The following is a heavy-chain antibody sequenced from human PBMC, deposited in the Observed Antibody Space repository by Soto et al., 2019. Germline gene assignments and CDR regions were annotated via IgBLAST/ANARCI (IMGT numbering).Heavy chain of an antibody. CDR2: IYHSGST. Sequence: LSLTCAVSGGSISSSNWWCWVRQPSGKGLEWIGEIYHSGSTNYNPSLKSRVTISVDKSKNQFSLKLSSVAAADTAVYYFARDQLWFGDFNTWGMDVWGQGTTVTVSS. D-gene: IGHD3-10*01. CDR1: GGSISSSNW. V-gene: IGHV4-4*02. CDR3: ARDQLWFGDFNTWGMDV. J-gene: IGHJ6*02.